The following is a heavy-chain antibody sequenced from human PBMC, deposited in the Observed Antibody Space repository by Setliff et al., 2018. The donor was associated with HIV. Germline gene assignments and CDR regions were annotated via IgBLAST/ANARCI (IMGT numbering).Heavy chain of an antibody. V-gene: IGHV3-21*01. CDR3: ASGRWFGEFDY. J-gene: IGHJ4*02. Sequence: GGSLRLSCAASEFTFSSYSMNWVRQAPGKGLEWVASISSSGAHIFYADSLKGRFAISRDNGKNTLYLQMNSLRAEDTAVYYCASGRWFGEFDYWGQGTLVTVSS. CDR1: EFTFSSYS. CDR2: ISSSGAHI. D-gene: IGHD3-10*01.